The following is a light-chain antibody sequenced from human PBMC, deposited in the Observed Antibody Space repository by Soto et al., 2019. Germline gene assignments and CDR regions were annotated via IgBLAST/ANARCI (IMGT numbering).Light chain of an antibody. CDR2: GAS. J-gene: IGKJ4*01. CDR3: HQYDSSPIY. V-gene: IGKV3-20*01. CDR1: QSVSSSY. Sequence: EIVLTQSPGTLSLSPGERATLSCRASQSVSSSYLAWYQQKPGQAPRLLIYGASSRATGIPDRFSGSGSGTDFTLTISRLEPEDFAVYYCHQYDSSPIYFGGGTKVEIK.